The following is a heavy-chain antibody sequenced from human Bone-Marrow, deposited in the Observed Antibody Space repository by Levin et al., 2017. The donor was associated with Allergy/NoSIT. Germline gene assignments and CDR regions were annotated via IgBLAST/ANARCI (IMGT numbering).Heavy chain of an antibody. CDR1: GYTFASYA. Sequence: ASVKVSCKASGYTFASYAMNWVRQAPGQGLEWMGWINTNTGNPTYAQGFTGRFVFSLDTSVSTAYLQITSLKAEDTAVYYCARVVLSGNNWFDPWGQGTLVTVSS. CDR3: ARVVLSGNNWFDP. D-gene: IGHD2/OR15-2a*01. V-gene: IGHV7-4-1*02. CDR2: INTNTGNP. J-gene: IGHJ5*02.